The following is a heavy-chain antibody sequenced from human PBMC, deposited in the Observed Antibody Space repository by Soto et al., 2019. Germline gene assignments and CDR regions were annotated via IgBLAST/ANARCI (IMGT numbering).Heavy chain of an antibody. CDR3: ASMYSSGQSDY. CDR1: GYTFTSYG. V-gene: IGHV1-18*01. D-gene: IGHD6-19*01. CDR2: ISAYNGNT. Sequence: GASVKVSCKASGYTFTSYGISWVRQAPGQGREWMGWISAYNGNTNYAQKLQGRVTMTTDTSTSTAYMELRSLRSDDTDVYYSASMYSSGQSDYWGQGTLVTVSS. J-gene: IGHJ4*02.